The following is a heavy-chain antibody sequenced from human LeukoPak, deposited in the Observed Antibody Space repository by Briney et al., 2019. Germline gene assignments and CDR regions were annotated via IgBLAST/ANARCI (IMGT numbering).Heavy chain of an antibody. CDR3: ARSQSSSLTDY. Sequence: GGSLRLSCAASGFSLSAYGVHWVRQAPGKGLEWVAVIWYDGTSKDYADSVKGRFTFSRDNSKNTLYLQMNSLTVEDTAVYYCARSQSSSLTDYWGQGTLVTVSS. D-gene: IGHD6-13*01. CDR2: IWYDGTSK. CDR1: GFSLSAYG. J-gene: IGHJ4*02. V-gene: IGHV3-33*01.